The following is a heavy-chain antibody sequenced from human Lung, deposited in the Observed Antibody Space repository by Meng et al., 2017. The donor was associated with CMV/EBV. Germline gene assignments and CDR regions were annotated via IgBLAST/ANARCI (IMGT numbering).Heavy chain of an antibody. Sequence: GSRRPSGNVSDDSISSRSYYWGWIRQPPGKGLEWIGSINYSGGTYCNPTLKSRVTISVDTSKDQFSLKLSTVTATDTAVYYCARSNIASRRAIDYWGQGTLVXVSS. D-gene: IGHD2/OR15-2a*01. CDR1: DDSISSRSYY. CDR2: INYSGGT. J-gene: IGHJ4*02. V-gene: IGHV4-39*07. CDR3: ARSNIASRRAIDY.